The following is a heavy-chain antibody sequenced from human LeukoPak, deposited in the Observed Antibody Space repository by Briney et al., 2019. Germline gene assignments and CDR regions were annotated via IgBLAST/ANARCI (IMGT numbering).Heavy chain of an antibody. CDR3: ATYTYYDILTGYWEDAFDI. V-gene: IGHV3-23*01. J-gene: IGHJ3*02. Sequence: GGSLRLSCAASGFTFSSYAMSWVRQAPGKGLEWVSAISGSGGSTYYADSVKGRFTIPRDNSKNTLYLQVNSLRAEDTAVYYCATYTYYDILTGYWEDAFDIWGQGTMVTVSS. CDR1: GFTFSSYA. CDR2: ISGSGGST. D-gene: IGHD3-9*01.